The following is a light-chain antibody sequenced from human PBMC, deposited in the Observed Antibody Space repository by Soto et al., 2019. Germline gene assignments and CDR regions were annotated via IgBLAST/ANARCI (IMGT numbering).Light chain of an antibody. CDR3: QHRSNWPVT. CDR2: DAS. J-gene: IGKJ3*01. V-gene: IGKV3-11*01. Sequence: EIVLTQSPVTLSLSPGERATLSCRASQSVSSYLAWYQQKPGQAPKLLIYDASNRATGIPARFSGSGSGTDFTLTISSLEPEDFAVYYCQHRSNWPVTFDPGTKVDVK. CDR1: QSVSSY.